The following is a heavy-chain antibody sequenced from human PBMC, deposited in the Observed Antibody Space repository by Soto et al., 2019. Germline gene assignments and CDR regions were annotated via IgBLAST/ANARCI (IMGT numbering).Heavy chain of an antibody. CDR3: ARGRRPNEY. CDR2: MSFDESNK. V-gene: IGHV3-30*03. Sequence: QVQLVESGGGVVQPGRYLSLSCAASGFTLSTYEMHCVRQAAGKGLEWVTLMSFDESNKYYADSVKGRFTISRDNSKNTLYLQMNSLRAEDTAVYYCARGRRPNEYWGQGTLGTVSS. J-gene: IGHJ4*02. CDR1: GFTLSTYE.